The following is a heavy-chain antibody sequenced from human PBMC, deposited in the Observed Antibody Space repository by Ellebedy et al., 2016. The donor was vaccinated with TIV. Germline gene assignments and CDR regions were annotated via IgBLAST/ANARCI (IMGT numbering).Heavy chain of an antibody. CDR3: ARDYGRPPYYFDY. D-gene: IGHD3-16*01. V-gene: IGHV3-7*01. J-gene: IGHJ4*02. Sequence: GGSLRLSXAASGFTFSSYAMSWVRQAPGKGLEWVANIKQDGSEKYYVDSVKGRFTISRDNAKNSLYLQMNSLRAEDTAVYYCARDYGRPPYYFDYWGQGTLVTVSS. CDR2: IKQDGSEK. CDR1: GFTFSSYA.